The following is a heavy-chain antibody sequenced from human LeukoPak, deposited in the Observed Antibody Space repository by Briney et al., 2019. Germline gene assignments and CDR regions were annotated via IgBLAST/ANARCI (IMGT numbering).Heavy chain of an antibody. J-gene: IGHJ4*02. D-gene: IGHD3-22*01. CDR2: INPSGGST. CDR3: ARARYYYDSSGYYSRYYFDY. CDR1: GYTFTSYY. V-gene: IGHV1-46*01. Sequence: ASVKVSCKASGYTFTSYYMRWVRQAPGQGLEWMGIINPSGGSTSYAQKFQGRVTMTRDTSTSTVYMELSSLRSEDTAVYYCARARYYYDSSGYYSRYYFDYWGQGTLVTVSS.